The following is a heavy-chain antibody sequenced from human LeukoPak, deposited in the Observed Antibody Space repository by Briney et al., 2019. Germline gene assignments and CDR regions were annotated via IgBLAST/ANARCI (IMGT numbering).Heavy chain of an antibody. Sequence: SETLSLTCTVSGGSISSYYWSWIRQPPGKGLEWIGYIYYSGSTNYNPSLKSRVTISVDTSKNQFSLKLSSVTVADTAVYYCASSYYDFWSGFVVDAFDIWGQGTMVTVSS. D-gene: IGHD3-3*01. CDR1: GGSISSYY. J-gene: IGHJ3*02. CDR2: IYYSGST. V-gene: IGHV4-59*01. CDR3: ASSYYDFWSGFVVDAFDI.